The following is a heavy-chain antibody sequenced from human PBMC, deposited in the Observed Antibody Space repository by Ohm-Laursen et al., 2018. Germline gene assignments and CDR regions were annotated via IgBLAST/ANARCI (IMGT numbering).Heavy chain of an antibody. D-gene: IGHD3-9*01. J-gene: IGHJ3*02. Sequence: SLRLSCTASGFTFSSYAMSWVRQAPGKGLEWVSGISANGDNTYYTDSVKGRFTISRDNSKNTLYLQMNSLRAEDTAVYYCAKDLNGGAFDIWGQGTMVTVSS. CDR2: ISANGDNT. V-gene: IGHV3-23*01. CDR1: GFTFSSYA. CDR3: AKDLNGGAFDI.